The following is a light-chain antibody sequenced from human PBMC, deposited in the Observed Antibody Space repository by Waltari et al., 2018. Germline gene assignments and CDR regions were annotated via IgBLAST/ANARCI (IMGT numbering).Light chain of an antibody. V-gene: IGLV2-11*01. J-gene: IGLJ1*01. CDR2: DVS. CDR1: SSDLGGYNY. Sequence: QPALTQPRSVSGSPGQSVTISCTGTSSDLGGYNYVSWYQQHPGKAPKLMIYDVSKRPSGVPDRCSGSKSGNTASLTISGLQAEDEADYYCCSYAGSYVFGTGTKVTVL. CDR3: CSYAGSYV.